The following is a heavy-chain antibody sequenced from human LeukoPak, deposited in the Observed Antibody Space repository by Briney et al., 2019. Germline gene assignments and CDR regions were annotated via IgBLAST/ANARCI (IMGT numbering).Heavy chain of an antibody. CDR2: ISSSSSYI. V-gene: IGHV3-21*01. CDR3: ARDPQWLVQGWFDP. J-gene: IGHJ5*02. Sequence: GGLRLSCAASGFTFSSYSMNWVRQAPGKGLEWVSSISSSSSYIYYADSVKGRFTISRDNAKNSLYLQMNSLRAEDTAVYYCARDPQWLVQGWFDPWGQGTLVTVSS. CDR1: GFTFSSYS. D-gene: IGHD6-19*01.